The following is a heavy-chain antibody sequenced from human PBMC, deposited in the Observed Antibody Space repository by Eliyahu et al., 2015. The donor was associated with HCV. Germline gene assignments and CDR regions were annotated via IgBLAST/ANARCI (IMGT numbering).Heavy chain of an antibody. CDR3: ARDRGQLYYFDS. CDR1: GFNFASFC. J-gene: IGHJ4*02. CDR2: ISYSSGTM. Sequence: EAQLVESGGGLVQPGGSLXLSCAASGFNFASFCMNWVPQGPGKGLEGVSFISYSSGTMYYADSVRGRFTISRDNAKNSLSLQMNSLSDEDTAVYYCARDRGQLYYFDSWGQGTLVTVSS. D-gene: IGHD5-18*01. V-gene: IGHV3-48*02.